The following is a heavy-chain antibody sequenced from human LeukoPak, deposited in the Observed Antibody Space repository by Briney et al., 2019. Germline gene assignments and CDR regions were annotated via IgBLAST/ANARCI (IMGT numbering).Heavy chain of an antibody. Sequence: ASVKVSCKASGGTFSSYAISWVRQAPGQGLEWMGGIIPIFGTANYAQKFQGRVTITADKSTSTAYMELSSLRSEDTAVYYCASRADYYDSSGLGYWGQGTLVTVSS. D-gene: IGHD3-22*01. CDR1: GGTFSSYA. CDR3: ASRADYYDSSGLGY. CDR2: IIPIFGTA. V-gene: IGHV1-69*06. J-gene: IGHJ4*02.